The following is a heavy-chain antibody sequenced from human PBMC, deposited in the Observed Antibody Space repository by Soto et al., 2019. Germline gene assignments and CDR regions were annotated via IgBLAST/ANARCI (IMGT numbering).Heavy chain of an antibody. CDR2: IWYDGSNK. J-gene: IGHJ1*01. V-gene: IGHV3-33*01. CDR1: GFTFSSYG. D-gene: IGHD3-22*01. CDR3: ARAAYYYDSSGYYAFQH. Sequence: PGGSLRLSWAASGFTFSSYGMHWVSQAPGKGLEWVAVIWYDGSNKYYADSVKGRFTISRDNSKNTLYLQMNSLRAEDTAVYYCARAAYYYDSSGYYAFQHWGQGTLVTVSS.